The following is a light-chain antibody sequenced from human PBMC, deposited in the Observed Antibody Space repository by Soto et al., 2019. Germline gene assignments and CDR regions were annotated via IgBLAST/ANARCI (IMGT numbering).Light chain of an antibody. CDR1: ESINSW. Sequence: DIQMTQSPSTLSASVGDRVTITCRASESINSWLAWYQQKPGKAPKLLIYKASNLESGVPSRFSGSGSGTEFTLTITSLQPDDFATYYCQQYKSYSQFGQGTKVDI. CDR3: QQYKSYSQ. J-gene: IGKJ1*01. CDR2: KAS. V-gene: IGKV1-5*03.